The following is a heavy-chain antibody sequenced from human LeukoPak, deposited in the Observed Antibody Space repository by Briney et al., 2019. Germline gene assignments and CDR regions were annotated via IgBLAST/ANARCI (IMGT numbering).Heavy chain of an antibody. CDR3: AACYSGSYFGAFDI. Sequence: ASVKVSCKASGFTFTSSAMQWVRQARGQRLEWIGWIAVGSGNTNYAQKFQERVTITRDMSTSTAYMELSSLRSEDTAVYYCAACYSGSYFGAFDIWGQGTMVTVSS. J-gene: IGHJ3*02. CDR2: IAVGSGNT. CDR1: GFTFTSSA. V-gene: IGHV1-58*02. D-gene: IGHD1-26*01.